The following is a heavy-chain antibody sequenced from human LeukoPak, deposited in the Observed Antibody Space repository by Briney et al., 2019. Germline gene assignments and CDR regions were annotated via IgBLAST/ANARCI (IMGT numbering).Heavy chain of an antibody. J-gene: IGHJ5*02. CDR2: TYYSGST. Sequence: KSSETLSLTCTVSGGSISSSSYYWGWIRQPPGKGLEWIGSTYYSGSTYYNPSLKSRVIISVDTSKNQFSLKLSSVTAADTAVYYCARGGNYYDSRTNWFDPWGQGTLVTVSS. D-gene: IGHD3-22*01. CDR3: ARGGNYYDSRTNWFDP. V-gene: IGHV4-39*07. CDR1: GGSISSSSYY.